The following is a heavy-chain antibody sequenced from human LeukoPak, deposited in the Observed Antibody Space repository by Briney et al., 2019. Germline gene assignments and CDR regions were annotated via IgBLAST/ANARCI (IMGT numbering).Heavy chain of an antibody. CDR2: ISYDGSNQ. Sequence: PGRSLRLSCAASGFTFSSYGMHWVRQAPGKGLEWVAVISYDGSNQYYAVSVKGRFTISRDNSKNTLYLQMNSQRPDDTAVYFCAKGSHYYDSGGYYIEYRGQGTLVAVSS. D-gene: IGHD3-22*01. CDR1: GFTFSSYG. V-gene: IGHV3-30*18. J-gene: IGHJ4*02. CDR3: AKGSHYYDSGGYYIEY.